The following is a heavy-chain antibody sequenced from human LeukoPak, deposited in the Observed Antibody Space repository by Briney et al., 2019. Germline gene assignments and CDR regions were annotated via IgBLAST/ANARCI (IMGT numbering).Heavy chain of an antibody. CDR2: IWYDGINK. Sequence: PGRSPRLSCAASGFTFRTFGMHWVRQAPGKGLEWVAIIWYDGINKYCADSVKGRFTISRDNSKNTLYLQMNSLRAEDTAVHYCARDYYDSSGQLHAGAHAFDIWGQGTMVTVSS. V-gene: IGHV3-33*01. J-gene: IGHJ3*02. CDR1: GFTFRTFG. CDR3: ARDYYDSSGQLHAGAHAFDI. D-gene: IGHD3-22*01.